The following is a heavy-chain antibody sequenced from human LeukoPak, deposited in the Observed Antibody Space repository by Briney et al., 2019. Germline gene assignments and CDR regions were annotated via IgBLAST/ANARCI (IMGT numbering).Heavy chain of an antibody. CDR3: AKSLGTGAPYDY. D-gene: IGHD1-1*01. CDR1: GFTFRSNW. Sequence: TGGSLRLSCAAFGFTFRSNWMSWVRQAPGKGLEWVATINAGGSVKHYVDSVKGRFTISRDNAKNSLSLQMDTLRAEDTAVYYCAKSLGTGAPYDYWGQGTLVTVSS. J-gene: IGHJ4*02. V-gene: IGHV3-7*01. CDR2: INAGGSVK.